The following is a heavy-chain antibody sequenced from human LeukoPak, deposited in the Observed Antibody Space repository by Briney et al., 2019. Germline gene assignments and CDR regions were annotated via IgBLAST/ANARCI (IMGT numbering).Heavy chain of an antibody. D-gene: IGHD1-26*01. J-gene: IGHJ4*02. CDR3: ARADSGSYFGTHFDY. CDR1: GFTFSSYE. CDR2: ISSSGSNI. V-gene: IGHV3-48*03. Sequence: GGSLRLSCAASGFTFSSYEMNWVRQAPGKGLEWVSYISSSGSNIYYADSVKGRFTISRDNAKNPLYLQMNRLRAEDTAVYYCARADSGSYFGTHFDYWGQGTLVTVSS.